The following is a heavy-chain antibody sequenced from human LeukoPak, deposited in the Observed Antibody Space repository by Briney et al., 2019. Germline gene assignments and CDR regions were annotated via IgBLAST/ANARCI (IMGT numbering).Heavy chain of an antibody. J-gene: IGHJ4*02. CDR1: GFTFSNNA. V-gene: IGHV3-21*01. Sequence: PGGSLRLSCAAPGFTFSNNAMSWVRQAPGKGLEWVSTISGSGSYTYYADSVKGRFTISRDNAKNSLYLQMNSLRAEDTAVYYCARDRSDYTPPFDYWGQGTLVTVSS. D-gene: IGHD4-11*01. CDR2: ISGSGSYT. CDR3: ARDRSDYTPPFDY.